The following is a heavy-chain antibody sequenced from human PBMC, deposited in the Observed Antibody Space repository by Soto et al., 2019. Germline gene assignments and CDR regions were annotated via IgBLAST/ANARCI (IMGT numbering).Heavy chain of an antibody. V-gene: IGHV4-39*01. Sequence: SETLSLTCTVSGGSISSSSYYWGWIRQPPGKGLEWIGSIYYSGSTYYNPSLKSRVTISEDTSKNQFSLKLSSVTAADTAVYYCARYKEAVAGTDYWGQGTLVTVSS. CDR1: GGSISSSSYY. D-gene: IGHD6-19*01. J-gene: IGHJ4*02. CDR2: IYYSGST. CDR3: ARYKEAVAGTDY.